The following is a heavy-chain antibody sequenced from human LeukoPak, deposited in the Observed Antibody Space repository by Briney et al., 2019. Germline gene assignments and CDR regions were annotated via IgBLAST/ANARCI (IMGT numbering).Heavy chain of an antibody. J-gene: IGHJ6*03. CDR2: ISSSSSYI. Sequence: PGGSLRLSCAASGFTFSSYSMNWVRQAPGKGLEWVSSISSSSSYIYYADSVKGRFTISRDNAKNSLYLQMNSLRAEDTAVYYCARDGEGDLTIFGVVIGYYYMDVWGKGTTVTVSS. D-gene: IGHD3-3*01. CDR3: ARDGEGDLTIFGVVIGYYYMDV. CDR1: GFTFSSYS. V-gene: IGHV3-21*01.